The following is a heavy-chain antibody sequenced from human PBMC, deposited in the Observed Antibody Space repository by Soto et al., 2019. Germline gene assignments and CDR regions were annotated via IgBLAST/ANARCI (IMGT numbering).Heavy chain of an antibody. CDR2: ISGSGGST. CDR3: AKEVSLGSTVDLGY. D-gene: IGHD7-27*01. CDR1: GFTFTIFA. J-gene: IGHJ4*02. V-gene: IGHV3-23*01. Sequence: GGSLRLSCAASGFTFTIFAMSWVRQSPGKGLEWASTISGSGGSTYYADAVKGRFTISRDNSMGTLYLQMKSLRVEDTAIYYCAKEVSLGSTVDLGYWGQGTLVTVSS.